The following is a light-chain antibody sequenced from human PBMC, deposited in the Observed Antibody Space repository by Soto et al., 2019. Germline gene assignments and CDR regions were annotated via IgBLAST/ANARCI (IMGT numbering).Light chain of an antibody. Sequence: EIVLTQSPGTLSLSPGERATLSCRASQSVSSSYLAWYQQKPGQAPRLLINGASSRATGIPDRFSGSGSGTDFTLTISRLEPEDFAVYYCQQYGSLPRTFGQGTKVEVK. CDR3: QQYGSLPRT. CDR2: GAS. CDR1: QSVSSSY. V-gene: IGKV3-20*01. J-gene: IGKJ1*01.